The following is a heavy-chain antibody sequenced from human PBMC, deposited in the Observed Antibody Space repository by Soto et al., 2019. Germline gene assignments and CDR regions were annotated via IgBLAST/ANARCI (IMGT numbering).Heavy chain of an antibody. Sequence: PGGSLRLSCAASGFTFSSYGMHWVRQAPGKGLEWVAVIWSDGSNKYYADSVKGRFTISRDNSKNTLYLQMNSLRAEDTAVYNCAKGLKWELPIEYWGQGTLVTVSS. CDR3: AKGLKWELPIEY. CDR2: IWSDGSNK. V-gene: IGHV3-33*06. J-gene: IGHJ4*02. D-gene: IGHD1-26*01. CDR1: GFTFSSYG.